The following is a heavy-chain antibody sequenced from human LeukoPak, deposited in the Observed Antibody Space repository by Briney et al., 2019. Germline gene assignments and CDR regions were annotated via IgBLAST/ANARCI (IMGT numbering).Heavy chain of an antibody. CDR1: GFTFDDYA. CDR3: AKARYCSGGSCYFLPRRNYYGMDV. J-gene: IGHJ6*02. CDR2: ISGDGGST. V-gene: IGHV3-43*02. Sequence: PGGSLRLSCAASGFTFDDYAMHWVRQAPGKGLEWVSLISGDGGSTYYADSVKGRFTISRDNSKNSLYLQMNSLRTEDTALYYCAKARYCSGGSCYFLPRRNYYGMDVWGQGTTVTVSS. D-gene: IGHD2-15*01.